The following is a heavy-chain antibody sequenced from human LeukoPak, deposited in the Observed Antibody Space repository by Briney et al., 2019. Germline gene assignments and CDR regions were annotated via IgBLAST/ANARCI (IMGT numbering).Heavy chain of an antibody. D-gene: IGHD6-13*01. CDR1: GGTFSSYA. V-gene: IGHV1-69*04. CDR3: ARGGTAAADNYFDY. J-gene: IGHJ4*02. Sequence: ASVKVSCKASGGTFSSYAISWVRQAPGQGLEWMGRIIPILGIANYAQKFQGRVTITADKSTSTAYMELSSLRSEDTAVYYCARGGTAAADNYFDYWGQGTLVTVSS. CDR2: IIPILGIA.